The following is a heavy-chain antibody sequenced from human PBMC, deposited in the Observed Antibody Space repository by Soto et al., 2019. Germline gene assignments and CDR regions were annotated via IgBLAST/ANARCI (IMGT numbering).Heavy chain of an antibody. V-gene: IGHV1-46*01. J-gene: IGHJ5*02. Sequence: GASVKVSCKASGYTFTSYYMHWVRQAPGQGLEWMGIINPSGGSTSYAQKFQGRVTMTRDTSTSTVYMELSSLRSEDTAVYYCARARETAAAGNDDWFDPWGQGTLVTVSS. CDR2: INPSGGST. CDR1: GYTFTSYY. CDR3: ARARETAAAGNDDWFDP. D-gene: IGHD6-13*01.